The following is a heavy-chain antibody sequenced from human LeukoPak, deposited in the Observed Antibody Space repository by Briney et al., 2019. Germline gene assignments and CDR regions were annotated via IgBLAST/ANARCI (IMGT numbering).Heavy chain of an antibody. D-gene: IGHD5-18*01. V-gene: IGHV3-23*01. Sequence: GGSLRLSCVGSGFSFATYWMSWVRQAPGKGLEWVSGISNSGGRTYYADSVKGRFTISRDNSKNTLYLQMNSLRAEDTALYYCAAEIQLWSDAFDIWGQGTMVTVSS. CDR2: ISNSGGRT. J-gene: IGHJ3*02. CDR3: AAEIQLWSDAFDI. CDR1: GFSFATYW.